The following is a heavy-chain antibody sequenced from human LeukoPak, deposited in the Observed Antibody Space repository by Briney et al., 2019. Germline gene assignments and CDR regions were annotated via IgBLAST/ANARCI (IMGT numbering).Heavy chain of an antibody. CDR3: ARSGITMVRYGMDV. D-gene: IGHD3-10*01. J-gene: IGHJ6*02. Sequence: PGGSLRLSCAASGFTFSSYAMHWVRQAPGKGLEYVSAISSNGGSTYYANSVKGRFTISRDNSKNTLYLQMGSLRAEDVAVYYCARSGITMVRYGMDVWGQGTTVTVSS. V-gene: IGHV3-64*01. CDR2: ISSNGGST. CDR1: GFTFSSYA.